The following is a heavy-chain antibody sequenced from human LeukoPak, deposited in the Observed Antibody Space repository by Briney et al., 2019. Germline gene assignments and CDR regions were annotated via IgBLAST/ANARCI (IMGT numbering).Heavy chain of an antibody. CDR1: GYTFTGYY. J-gene: IGHJ4*02. D-gene: IGHD3-10*01. CDR2: INPNSGGT. CDR3: ARDAMVRGVIHPGY. Sequence: GASVKVSCKASGYTFTGYYMHWVRQAPGQGLEWMGWINPNSGGTNYAQKFQGRVTMTRDTSISTAYMELSRLRSDDTAVYYCARDAMVRGVIHPGYWGQGTLVTVSS. V-gene: IGHV1-2*02.